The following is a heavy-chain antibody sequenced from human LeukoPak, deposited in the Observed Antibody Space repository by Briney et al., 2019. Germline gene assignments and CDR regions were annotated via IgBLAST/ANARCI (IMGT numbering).Heavy chain of an antibody. Sequence: HPGGSLRLSCAASGFTFSSYEMNWVRQAPGKGLEGVSYISSSGSTIYYADSVKGRFTISRDNAKNSLYLQMNSLRAEDTAVYYCARDYYGSGSYYNIDYWGQGTLVTVSS. CDR3: ARDYYGSGSYYNIDY. CDR2: ISSSGSTI. V-gene: IGHV3-48*03. CDR1: GFTFSSYE. J-gene: IGHJ4*02. D-gene: IGHD3-10*01.